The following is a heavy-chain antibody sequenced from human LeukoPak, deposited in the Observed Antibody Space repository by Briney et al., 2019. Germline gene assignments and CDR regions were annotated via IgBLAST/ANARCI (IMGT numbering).Heavy chain of an antibody. Sequence: GGSLRLSCAASGFTFSSYEMNWVRQAPGKGLEWVSYISSSGSTIYYADSVKGRFTISRDNAKNSLYPQMNSLRAEDTAVYYCARVHETGYAFDIWGQGTMVTVSS. CDR2: ISSSGSTI. V-gene: IGHV3-48*03. J-gene: IGHJ3*02. CDR3: ARVHETGYAFDI. D-gene: IGHD3-9*01. CDR1: GFTFSSYE.